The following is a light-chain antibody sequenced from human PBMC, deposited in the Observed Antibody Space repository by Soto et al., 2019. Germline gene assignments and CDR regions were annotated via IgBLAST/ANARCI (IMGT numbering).Light chain of an antibody. V-gene: IGLV2-8*01. CDR3: SSYTGNGISTVV. J-gene: IGLJ2*01. CDR1: SSEVRAYDY. CDR2: EVS. Sequence: QSVLTQPPFPAGSPRQSGTICRTGTSSEVRAYDYVSWFQHHPGRAPKLMICEVSKRPSGVPDRFSGSKSGNTASLTVSGLQTEDEADYYCSSYTGNGISTVVVGGGTKVTVL.